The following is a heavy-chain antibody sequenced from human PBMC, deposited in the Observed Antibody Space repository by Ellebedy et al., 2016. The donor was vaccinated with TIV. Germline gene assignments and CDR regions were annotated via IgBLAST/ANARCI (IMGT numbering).Heavy chain of an antibody. Sequence: SGPTLVKPKETLTLTCTVSGFSLTNIIMGVSWIRQPPGKALEWLAHIFSNSEKSYSTSLEARLSISKDTAKSQVVLTVASMDPVDTATYYCVRALKYCGGDCTYKFDFWGQGARVTVSS. J-gene: IGHJ4*02. V-gene: IGHV2-26*01. CDR3: VRALKYCGGDCTYKFDF. D-gene: IGHD2-21*02. CDR1: GFSLTNIIMG. CDR2: IFSNSEK.